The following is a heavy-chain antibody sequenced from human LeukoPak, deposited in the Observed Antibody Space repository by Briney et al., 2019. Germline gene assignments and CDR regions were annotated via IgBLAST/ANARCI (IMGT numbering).Heavy chain of an antibody. CDR3: AKGVGAGRSVYFEY. CDR2: IGGSGGDI. V-gene: IGHV3-23*01. CDR1: GFTFSSSA. D-gene: IGHD2-8*01. J-gene: IGHJ4*02. Sequence: GGSLRLSCVASGFTFSSSAMSWVRQTPRKGLEWVSVIGGSGGDIYYADSMKGRFTISRDNSKNTLYLQMNSLRAEDTAVYFCAKGVGAGRSVYFEYWGQGTLVTASS.